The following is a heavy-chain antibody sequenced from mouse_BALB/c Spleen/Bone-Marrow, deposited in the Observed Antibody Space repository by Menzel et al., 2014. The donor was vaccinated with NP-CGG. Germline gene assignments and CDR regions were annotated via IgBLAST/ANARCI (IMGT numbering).Heavy chain of an antibody. D-gene: IGHD1-1*01. CDR2: ISSGGGYT. J-gene: IGHJ4*01. CDR3: TRQRSWDHYAMDY. V-gene: IGHV5-6*01. Sequence: EVKLMESGGDLVKPGGSLKLSCAASGFTFSTYGMSWVRQTPDKRLEWVATISSGGGYTYYPDSVKGRFPISRDNANNTLYLQMNSLKSEDTAMYYCTRQRSWDHYAMDYWGQGTSVTVSS. CDR1: GFTFSTYG.